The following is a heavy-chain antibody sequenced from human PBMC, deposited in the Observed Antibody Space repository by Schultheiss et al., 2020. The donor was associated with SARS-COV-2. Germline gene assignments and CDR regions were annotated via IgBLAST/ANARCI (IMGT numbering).Heavy chain of an antibody. Sequence: SETLSLTCTVSGGSISSGGYYWSWIRQHPGKGLEWIGHIYYSGSTYYNPSLKSRVTISVDTSKNQFSLKLSSVTAADTAVYYCAREIRESLYYYYGMDVWGQGTTVTVSS. V-gene: IGHV4-30-4*08. J-gene: IGHJ6*02. CDR1: GGSISSGGYY. CDR3: AREIRESLYYYYGMDV. CDR2: IYYSGST.